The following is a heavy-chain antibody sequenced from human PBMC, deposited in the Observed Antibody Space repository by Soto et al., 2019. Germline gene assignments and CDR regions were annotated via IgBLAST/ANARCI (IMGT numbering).Heavy chain of an antibody. D-gene: IGHD3-16*02. J-gene: IGHJ2*01. CDR3: ARIVESGYTIDFDL. Sequence: QVQLQESGPGLVKPSQTLSLTCTVPGGSISSGDYYWSWIRQPPGKGLEWIGYIYYSGSTNYNPSLSSRVTISVDTTKNQFSLNLSAVTAADTAVYYFARIVESGYTIDFDLWGRGTLVTVSS. V-gene: IGHV4-30-4*01. CDR1: GGSISSGDYY. CDR2: IYYSGST.